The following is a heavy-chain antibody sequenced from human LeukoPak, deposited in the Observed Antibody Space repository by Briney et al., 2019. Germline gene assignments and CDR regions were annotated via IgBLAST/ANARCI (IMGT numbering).Heavy chain of an antibody. V-gene: IGHV4-39*01. D-gene: IGHD3/OR15-3a*01. CDR2: IYYTGNT. J-gene: IGHJ4*02. CDR3: ARQTGSGLFTLP. CDR1: GVSISSSSSY. Sequence: SETLSLTCTVSGVSISSSSSYWGWIRQPPGKGLEWIGSIYYTGNTYYNASRKSRVTISIDTSKNQISLRLTSVTATDTAMYYCARQTGSGLFTLPGGQGTLVTVSS.